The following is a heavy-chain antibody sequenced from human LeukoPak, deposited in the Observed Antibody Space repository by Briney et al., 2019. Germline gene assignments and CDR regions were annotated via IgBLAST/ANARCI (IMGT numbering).Heavy chain of an antibody. V-gene: IGHV3-23*01. CDR1: EFTVSDNY. D-gene: IGHD5-18*01. CDR3: ARGAEKGDNTAMVRGYYYYYMDV. J-gene: IGHJ6*03. CDR2: ISGSGGST. Sequence: GGSLRLSCTASEFTVSDNYMSWVRQAPGKGLEWVSAISGSGGSTYYADSVKGRFTISRDNSKNSLYLQMNSLRAEDTAVYYCARGAEKGDNTAMVRGYYYYYMDVWGKGTTVTVSS.